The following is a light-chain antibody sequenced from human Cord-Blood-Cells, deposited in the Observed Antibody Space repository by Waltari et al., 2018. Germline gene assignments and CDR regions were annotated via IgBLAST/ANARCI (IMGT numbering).Light chain of an antibody. V-gene: IGLV1-44*01. CDR1: SSNLGSNP. CDR3: AAWDDSLNGPV. J-gene: IGLJ2*01. CDR2: SNN. Sequence: QSVLTQPPSASGPPGPRVTISCSGRSSNLGSNPVNWYQQPPGTAPKHLIYSNNQRPSGVPDRVSGSKSCTSASLAISGLQSEDEADYYCAAWDDSLNGPVFGGGTKLTVL.